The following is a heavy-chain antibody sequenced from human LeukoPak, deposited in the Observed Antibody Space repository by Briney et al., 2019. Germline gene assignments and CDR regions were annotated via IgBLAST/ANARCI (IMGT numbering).Heavy chain of an antibody. V-gene: IGHV3-74*01. J-gene: IGHJ4*02. Sequence: GGSLRLSCAASGFDFATYWMFWVRQAPGKGLVWVAQINSDGSGATYGDSAKGRSSISRDNAKNTLFLYMSGLRAEDTAVYYCARGTSTAPGIDYWGQGTLVAVSS. D-gene: IGHD6-13*01. CDR2: INSDGSGA. CDR1: GFDFATYW. CDR3: ARGTSTAPGIDY.